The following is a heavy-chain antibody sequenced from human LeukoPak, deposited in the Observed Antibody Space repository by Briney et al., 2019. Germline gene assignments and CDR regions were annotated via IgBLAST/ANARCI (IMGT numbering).Heavy chain of an antibody. D-gene: IGHD5-12*01. V-gene: IGHV3-66*02. CDR3: ARDLMGGYSGYGDY. CDR2: TYSGGST. J-gene: IGHJ4*02. Sequence: GGSLRLSCAASGFTVSSNYMSWVRQAPGEGLEWVSSTYSGGSTYYADSVKGRFTISRDNSKNTLYLQMNSLSVEDTAVYYCARDLMGGYSGYGDYWGQGTPVTVSS. CDR1: GFTVSSNY.